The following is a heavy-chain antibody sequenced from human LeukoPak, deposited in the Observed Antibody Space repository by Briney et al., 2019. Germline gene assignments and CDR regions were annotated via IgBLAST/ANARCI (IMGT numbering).Heavy chain of an antibody. J-gene: IGHJ4*02. D-gene: IGHD3-22*01. CDR1: GFTVSSNY. V-gene: IGHV3-53*01. CDR3: ARGSDYYDSSGSFDY. Sequence: GGSLRLSCAASGFTVSSNYMSWVRQAPGKLLEWVSVIYSGGSTYYADSVKGRFTISRDHSKNTLYLQMNSLRAEDTAVYYCARGSDYYDSSGSFDYWGQGTLVTVSS. CDR2: IYSGGST.